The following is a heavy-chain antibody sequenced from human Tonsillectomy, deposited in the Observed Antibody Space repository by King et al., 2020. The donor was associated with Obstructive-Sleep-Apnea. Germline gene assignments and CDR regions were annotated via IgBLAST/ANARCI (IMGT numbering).Heavy chain of an antibody. D-gene: IGHD3-16*01. V-gene: IGHV4-38-2*02. CDR2: INHSGSA. CDR1: GYSISSGYY. J-gene: IGHJ4*02. CDR3: ARDNDYVDY. Sequence: VQLQESGPGLVKPSETLSLTCIVSGYSISSGYYWGWIRQPPGKGLEWIGSINHSGSAYYNPSLKSRVTISVDTSKNQFSLRLSSVTAADTALYYCARDNDYVDYWGQGTLVTVSS.